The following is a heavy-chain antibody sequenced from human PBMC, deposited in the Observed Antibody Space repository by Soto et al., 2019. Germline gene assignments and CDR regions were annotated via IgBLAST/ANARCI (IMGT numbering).Heavy chain of an antibody. Sequence: VGSLRLSCAASGFTFSSYAMSWVRQAPGKGLEWVSAMSGSGGSTYYADSVKGRFTISRDNSKNTLYLQMNSLRAEDTAVYYCAKPDDFWSGFVFTYWGQGTLVTVSS. D-gene: IGHD3-3*01. CDR3: AKPDDFWSGFVFTY. J-gene: IGHJ4*02. CDR2: MSGSGGST. V-gene: IGHV3-23*01. CDR1: GFTFSSYA.